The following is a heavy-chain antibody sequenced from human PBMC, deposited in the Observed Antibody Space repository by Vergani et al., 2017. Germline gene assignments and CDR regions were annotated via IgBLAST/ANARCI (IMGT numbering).Heavy chain of an antibody. CDR2: LSASDRRP. J-gene: IGHJ6*03. Sequence: EVQLLESGGDLVQPGGSLRLSCAASGFTFLMHAMSWVRQAPGKGLEWVSTLSASDRRPHYADSVKGRFTISRDNSKNTLFLQLNSLRDEDTAVYYCAREGTGGTLGRYMDVWGKGTTVTVSS. CDR1: GFTFLMHA. V-gene: IGHV3-23*01. D-gene: IGHD3/OR15-3a*01. CDR3: AREGTGGTLGRYMDV.